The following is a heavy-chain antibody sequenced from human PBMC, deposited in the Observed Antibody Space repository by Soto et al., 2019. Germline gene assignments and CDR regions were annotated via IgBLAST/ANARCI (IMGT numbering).Heavy chain of an antibody. CDR3: EINPPIEVAGPDF. D-gene: IGHD6-19*01. Sequence: SETLSLTCTVSGGSISGSHYHWGWIRQPPGKGLEWIGSIHYSGRVFYKSSLLGRVTISVDTSKNQFSLDLNSVTATDTAVYYCEINPPIEVAGPDFWGQGTLVTVSS. CDR2: IHYSGRV. V-gene: IGHV4-39*01. CDR1: GGSISGSHYH. J-gene: IGHJ4*02.